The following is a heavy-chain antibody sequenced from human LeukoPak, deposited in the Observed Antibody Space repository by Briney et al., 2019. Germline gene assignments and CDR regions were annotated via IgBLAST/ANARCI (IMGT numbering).Heavy chain of an antibody. D-gene: IGHD5-18*01. CDR3: AREDGRGVDTAMVTHYYYGMDV. Sequence: GGSLRLSCAASGFTFSSYSMNWVRQAPGKGLEWVSSISSSSSYIYYADSVKGRFTISRDNAKNSLYLQVNSLRAEDTAVYYCAREDGRGVDTAMVTHYYYGMDVWGQGTTVTDSS. CDR2: ISSSSSYI. J-gene: IGHJ6*02. V-gene: IGHV3-21*01. CDR1: GFTFSSYS.